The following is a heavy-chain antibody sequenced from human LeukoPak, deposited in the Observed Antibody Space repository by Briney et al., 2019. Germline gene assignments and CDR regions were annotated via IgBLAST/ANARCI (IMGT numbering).Heavy chain of an antibody. D-gene: IGHD3-3*01. V-gene: IGHV1-8*01. CDR2: MNPNSGNT. CDR3: ARGLEGQYYDFWSGYYTGNWFDP. CDR1: GYTFTSYD. Sequence: ASVKVSCKASGYTFTSYDINWVRQATGQGLEWMGWMNPNSGNTGYAQKLQGRVTMTRNTSISTAYMELSSLRSEDTAVYYCARGLEGQYYDFWSGYYTGNWFDPWGQGTLVTVSS. J-gene: IGHJ5*02.